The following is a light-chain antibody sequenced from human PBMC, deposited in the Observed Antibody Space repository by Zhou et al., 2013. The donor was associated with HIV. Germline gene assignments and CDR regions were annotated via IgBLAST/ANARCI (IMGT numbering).Light chain of an antibody. Sequence: DIQVTQSPSTVSASIGDRVNVICRASQSVSRWLSWYQQKPGKAPKLLIFKASILQRGVPARFSGSGSGTEFTLTISSLQPDDFATYYCQQYQTSWTFGQGTYV. CDR3: QQYQTSWT. CDR1: QSVSRW. V-gene: IGKV1-5*03. J-gene: IGKJ1*01. CDR2: KAS.